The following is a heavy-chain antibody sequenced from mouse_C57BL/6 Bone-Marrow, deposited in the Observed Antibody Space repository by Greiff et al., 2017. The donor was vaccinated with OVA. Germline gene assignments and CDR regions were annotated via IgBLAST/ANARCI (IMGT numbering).Heavy chain of an antibody. CDR3: ARHLPSYAMDY. V-gene: IGHV5-12*01. Sequence: EVHLVESGGGLVQPGGSLKLSCAASGFTFSDYYMYWVRQTPEKRLEWVAYISNGGGSTYYPDTVKGRFTISRDNAKNTLYLQMSRLKSEDTAMYYCARHLPSYAMDYWGQGTSVTVSS. J-gene: IGHJ4*01. CDR2: ISNGGGST. D-gene: IGHD5-5*01. CDR1: GFTFSDYY.